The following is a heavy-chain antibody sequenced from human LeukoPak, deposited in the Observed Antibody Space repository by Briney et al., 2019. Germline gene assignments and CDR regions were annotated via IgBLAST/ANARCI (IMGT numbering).Heavy chain of an antibody. CDR3: ASSGGGSGWSGRAFDI. D-gene: IGHD6-19*01. CDR1: GYTFTSYY. Sequence: ASVKVSCKASGYTFTSYYMHWVRQAPGQGLEWMGIINPSGGSTSYAQKFQGRVTITADKSTSTAYMELSSLRSEDTAVYYCASSGGGSGWSGRAFDIWGQGTMVTVSS. V-gene: IGHV1-46*01. CDR2: INPSGGST. J-gene: IGHJ3*02.